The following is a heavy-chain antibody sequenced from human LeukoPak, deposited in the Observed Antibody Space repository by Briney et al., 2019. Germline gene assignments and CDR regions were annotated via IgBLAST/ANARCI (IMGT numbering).Heavy chain of an antibody. V-gene: IGHV1-2*02. CDR1: GYTFTGYY. CDR2: INPNSGGT. Sequence: ASVKVSCKASGYTFTGYYMHWVRQAPGQGLEWMGWINPNSGGTNYAQKFQGRVTMTEDTSTDTAYMELSSLRSEDTAVYYCATGLYSRSYNWFDPWGQGTLVTVSS. CDR3: ATGLYSRSYNWFDP. J-gene: IGHJ5*02. D-gene: IGHD5-18*01.